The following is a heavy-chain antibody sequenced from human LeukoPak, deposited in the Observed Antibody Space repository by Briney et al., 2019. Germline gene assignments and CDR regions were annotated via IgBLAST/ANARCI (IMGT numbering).Heavy chain of an antibody. CDR2: MSNTGRT. V-gene: IGHV4-39*01. D-gene: IGHD6-13*01. CDR3: ARRSQTTAGRGIDY. Sequence: SETLSLTCTVSGGSIGSSSSYYWAWIRQPPGKGLEWIGTMSNTGRTYYNPSLKSRVTISGDTSKNQFSLKVISVTAADTAVFYCARRSQTTAGRGIDYWGQGTLVTVSS. J-gene: IGHJ4*02. CDR1: GGSIGSSSSYY.